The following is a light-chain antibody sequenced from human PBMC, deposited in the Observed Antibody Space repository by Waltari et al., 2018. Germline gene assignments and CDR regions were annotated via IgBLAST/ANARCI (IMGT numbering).Light chain of an antibody. Sequence: QSALTQPASMSASPGQSITISCTAPNNDDGTHDFVSWYQQHPASTPKLLIFQGTKRPSEVSGRFSGSKFADTASLTISGLQPEDEADYYCCSYAGTWLFGGGTKVTVL. J-gene: IGLJ3*02. V-gene: IGLV2-23*01. CDR2: QGT. CDR1: NNDDGTHDF. CDR3: CSYAGTWL.